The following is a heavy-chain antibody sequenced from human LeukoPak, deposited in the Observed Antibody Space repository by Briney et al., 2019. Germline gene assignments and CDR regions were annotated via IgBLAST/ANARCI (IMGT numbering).Heavy chain of an antibody. CDR2: ISHSGST. J-gene: IGHJ5*02. Sequence: SETLSLTCAVFGYSITSGFSWGWIRQPPGKGLEWIGTISHSGSTDYKSTLESRLTISMDTSKNQFSLRLTSVTAADTAVYYCAREGAALGIGPWGQGTLVTVSS. V-gene: IGHV4-38-2*02. CDR3: AREGAALGIGP. D-gene: IGHD3-16*01. CDR1: GYSITSGFS.